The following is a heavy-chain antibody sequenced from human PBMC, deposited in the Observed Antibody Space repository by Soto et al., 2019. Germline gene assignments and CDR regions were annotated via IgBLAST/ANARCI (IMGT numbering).Heavy chain of an antibody. V-gene: IGHV3-23*01. CDR1: GFTFSSYA. CDR2: ISGSGGST. J-gene: IGHJ2*01. CDR3: ANQRGWDLYWYFDL. D-gene: IGHD6-19*01. Sequence: GGSLRLSCAASGFTFSSYAMSWVRQAPGKGLEWVSAISGSGGSTYYADSVKGRFTISRDNSKNTLYLQMNSLRAEDTAVYYCANQRGWDLYWYFDLWGRGTLVTVSS.